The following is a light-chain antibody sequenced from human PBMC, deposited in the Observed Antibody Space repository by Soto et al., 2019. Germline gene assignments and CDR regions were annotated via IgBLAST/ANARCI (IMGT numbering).Light chain of an antibody. CDR3: CSYAGSYSYVV. CDR1: SSGIGHYNL. V-gene: IGLV2-23*01. J-gene: IGLJ2*01. Sequence: QSALTQPASVSGSPGQSITISCSGTSSGIGHYNLVSWYQQHPGKARKLMIYEDSERPSGVSNRFSGSKSANTSSLTISGLQAEDEGDYYCCSYAGSYSYVVFGGGTKLTVL. CDR2: EDS.